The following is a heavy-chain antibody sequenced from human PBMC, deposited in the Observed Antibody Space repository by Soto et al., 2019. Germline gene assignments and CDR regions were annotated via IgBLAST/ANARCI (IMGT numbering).Heavy chain of an antibody. Sequence: PSQTLSLTCVISWDGFSVNVSAFDLGRHSPSRGLEWLGRTYYSSKWYSNYAVSLKSRITINPDTSKNQFSLQLNSVTPEETAVYYCERINRRQYSAMAAWGKGPPAPVSS. CDR2: TYYSSKWYS. J-gene: IGHJ6*04. V-gene: IGHV6-1*01. D-gene: IGHD6-13*01. CDR3: ERINRRQYSAMAA. CDR1: WDGFSVNVSA.